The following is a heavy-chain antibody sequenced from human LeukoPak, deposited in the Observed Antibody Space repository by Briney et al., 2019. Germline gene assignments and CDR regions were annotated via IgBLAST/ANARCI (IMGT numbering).Heavy chain of an antibody. Sequence: GESLKISCKGSGYSFTSYWIGWVRQMPGKGLAWVGIIYPGDSDTRYSPSFQGQVTISADKSISTAYLQWSSLKASDTAMYYCARNDYGSGSYYSWFDPWGQGTLVTVSS. CDR3: ARNDYGSGSYYSWFDP. J-gene: IGHJ5*02. CDR1: GYSFTSYW. D-gene: IGHD3-10*01. CDR2: IYPGDSDT. V-gene: IGHV5-51*01.